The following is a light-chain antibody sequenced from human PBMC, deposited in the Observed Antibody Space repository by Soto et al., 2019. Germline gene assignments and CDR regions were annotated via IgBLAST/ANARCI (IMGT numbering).Light chain of an antibody. CDR1: QGISNW. J-gene: IGKJ4*01. Sequence: DIQMTQSPSSVSASVGDRVTITCRASQGISNWLAWYQQQPGRAPKLLIYGAYTLQTGVPSRFSGGGSGTHFTLIISSLQPEDFATYNCQQTNTFFPLTFGGGTSVEIK. CDR3: QQTNTFFPLT. V-gene: IGKV1-12*01. CDR2: GAY.